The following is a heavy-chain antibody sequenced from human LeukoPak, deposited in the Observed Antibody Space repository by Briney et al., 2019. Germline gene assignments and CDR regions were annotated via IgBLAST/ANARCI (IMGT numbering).Heavy chain of an antibody. V-gene: IGHV3-23*01. Sequence: GGSLRLSCAGSGFTFNNYAMNWVRQAPGKGLQWVAAVSGDGQRTFYADSVKGRFTIFRDNSMNTLSLQMNSLRVDDTALYYCAKEQDNLLLLSHFDAWGQGILVTVSA. CDR2: VSGDGQRT. J-gene: IGHJ4*02. D-gene: IGHD1-14*01. CDR3: AKEQDNLLLLSHFDA. CDR1: GFTFNNYA.